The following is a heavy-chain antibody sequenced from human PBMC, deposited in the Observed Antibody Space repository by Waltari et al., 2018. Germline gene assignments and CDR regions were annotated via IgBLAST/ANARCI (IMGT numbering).Heavy chain of an antibody. J-gene: IGHJ4*02. D-gene: IGHD6-19*01. Sequence: QLQLQESGPGLVKPSETLSLTCTVSGGSISSSSYYWGWIRQPPGKGLEWIGSIYYSGSTYYNPSLKSRVTISVDTSKNQFSLKLSSVTAADTAVYYCARGRRSIIAVAGTIDYWGQGTLVTVSS. CDR2: IYYSGST. V-gene: IGHV4-39*07. CDR3: ARGRRSIIAVAGTIDY. CDR1: GGSISSSSYY.